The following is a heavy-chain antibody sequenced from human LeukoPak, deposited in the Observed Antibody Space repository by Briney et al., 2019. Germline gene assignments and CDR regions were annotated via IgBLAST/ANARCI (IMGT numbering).Heavy chain of an antibody. D-gene: IGHD3-16*01. J-gene: IGHJ4*02. Sequence: PGGSLRLSCAMSGFTFSDTWMSWVRQAPGKGLEWVATIQPDGSRKYYVDSVRGRFTISRDNARNSLFLQMNSLRAEDTAVYYCARLGEKADFDYWGQGTLVTVSS. CDR2: IQPDGSRK. CDR3: ARLGEKADFDY. CDR1: GFTFSDTW. V-gene: IGHV3-7*01.